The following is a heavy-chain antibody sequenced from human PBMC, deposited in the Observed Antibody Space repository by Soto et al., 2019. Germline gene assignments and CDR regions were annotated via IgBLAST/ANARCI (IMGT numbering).Heavy chain of an antibody. CDR2: IRGSGTTT. V-gene: IGHV3-23*01. D-gene: IGHD3-22*01. CDR3: AKDLHLYASSGFDY. Sequence: EVQLLEPGGGLVQPGGSLRLSCAASGFTFSNYAMSWVRQAPGQGLEWVSNIRGSGTTTYYADSVKGRFTISRDNSKKTLSLQMESLRAEDTAVYYCAKDLHLYASSGFDYWGQGILVTVSS. CDR1: GFTFSNYA. J-gene: IGHJ4*02.